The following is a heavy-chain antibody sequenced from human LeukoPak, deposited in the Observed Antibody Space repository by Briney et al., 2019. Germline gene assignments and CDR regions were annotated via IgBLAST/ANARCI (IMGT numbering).Heavy chain of an antibody. CDR1: GGTFSSYA. CDR3: ASNPLYCGGDCYSTYYFDY. J-gene: IGHJ4*02. CDR2: IIPIFGTA. V-gene: IGHV1-69*05. Sequence: SVKVSCKASGGTFSSYAISWVRQAPGQGLEWMGRIIPIFGTANYARKLQGRVTITTDESTSTAYMELSSLRSEDTAVYYCASNPLYCGGDCYSTYYFDYWGQGTLVTVSS. D-gene: IGHD2-21*02.